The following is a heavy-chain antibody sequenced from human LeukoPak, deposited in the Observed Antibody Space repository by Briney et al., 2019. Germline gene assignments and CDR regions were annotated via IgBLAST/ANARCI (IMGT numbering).Heavy chain of an antibody. CDR1: GFTFSSYG. Sequence: GGTLRLSCAASGFTFSSYGMSWVRQAPGKGLEWVSTISSSAGNTYYADSVKGRFTISRDNSKNTLYLLMNSLRAEDTAVYYCAKVRAPLWGKDYWGQGTLVTVSS. CDR2: ISSSAGNT. CDR3: AKVRAPLWGKDY. V-gene: IGHV3-23*01. J-gene: IGHJ4*02. D-gene: IGHD3-16*01.